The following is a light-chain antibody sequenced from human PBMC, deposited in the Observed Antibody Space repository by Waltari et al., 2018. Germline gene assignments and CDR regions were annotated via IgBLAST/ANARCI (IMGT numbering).Light chain of an antibody. V-gene: IGLV1-47*01. CDR2: NSD. Sequence: QSVLTQPPSMSGTPGQRVTISCSGSSSNIGNNYVCWYQQLPGTAPKLLIYNSDQRPSGVPDRFSGSTSGTSASLAISGLRSEDDGDYYCAAWDDSVTGEVFGGGTMLTVL. J-gene: IGLJ3*02. CDR3: AAWDDSVTGEV. CDR1: SSNIGNNY.